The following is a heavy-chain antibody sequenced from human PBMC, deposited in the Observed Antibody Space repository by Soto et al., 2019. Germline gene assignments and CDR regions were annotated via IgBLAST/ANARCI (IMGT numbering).Heavy chain of an antibody. CDR1: GASVTSDSYH. CDR3: AIYKAGAGGNGF. CDR2: QTGST. V-gene: IGHV4-61*01. Sequence: QVHLQESGPGLIKPSETLSLTCSVSGASVTSDSYHWTWIRQPPGKGLEWIGQTGSTNYNPSLKSGITISVDTSKNLFSLNLDSVTAADTTIYYCAIYKAGAGGNGFWGQGTLVIVSS. D-gene: IGHD6-19*01. J-gene: IGHJ4*02.